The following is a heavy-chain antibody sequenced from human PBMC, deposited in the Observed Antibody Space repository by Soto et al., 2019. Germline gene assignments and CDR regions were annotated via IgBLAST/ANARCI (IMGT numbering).Heavy chain of an antibody. CDR1: GYTFTDYY. CDR2: MNPKSGGA. Sequence: ASLKVSCKTSGYTFTDYYTHWVRQAPGQGLEWLGWMNPKSGGAYFAQKFQGRVTLTRDTSIGTAYIEVNSLTSDDTAVYFCTRENIENSDGLYDAFDIWSQGTTVTVS. D-gene: IGHD5-18*01. J-gene: IGHJ3*02. V-gene: IGHV1-2*02. CDR3: TRENIENSDGLYDAFDI.